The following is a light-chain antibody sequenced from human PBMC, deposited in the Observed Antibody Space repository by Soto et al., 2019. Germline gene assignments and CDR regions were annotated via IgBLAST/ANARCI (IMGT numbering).Light chain of an antibody. J-gene: IGLJ3*02. CDR1: SSNIGSNT. V-gene: IGLV1-44*01. CDR2: TNN. Sequence: SVLTQPPSASDTPGQRVTISCSGGSSNIGSNTVNWYQQLPGTAPKLLIYTNNQRPSGVPDRFSGSKSGTSASLAISGLQSEDEADYYCAAWDDSLNGPVFGGGTKLTVL. CDR3: AAWDDSLNGPV.